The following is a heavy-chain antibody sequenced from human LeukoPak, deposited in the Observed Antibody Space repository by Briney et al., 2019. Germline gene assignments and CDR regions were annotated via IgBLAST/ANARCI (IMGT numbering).Heavy chain of an antibody. D-gene: IGHD2-2*01. CDR1: GGSISSSSYY. CDR3: ARHSPEVVPAAILHWFDP. V-gene: IGHV4-39*01. CDR2: IYYSGST. J-gene: IGHJ5*02. Sequence: KPSETLSLTCTVSGGSISSSSYYWGWIRQPPGKGLEWIGSIYYSGSTYYNPSLKSRVTISVDTSKNQFSLKLSSVTAADTAVYYCARHSPEVVPAAILHWFDPWGQGTLVTVSS.